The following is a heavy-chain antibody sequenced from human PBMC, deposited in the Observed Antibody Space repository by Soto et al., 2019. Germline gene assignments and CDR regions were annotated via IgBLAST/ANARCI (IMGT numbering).Heavy chain of an antibody. Sequence: PSETLSLTCTVSGDAMTRHYWGWIRQPPGKGLEWIGSIYYSGSTYYNPSLKSRVTISVDTSKNQFSLKLSSVTAADTAVYYCARDSRFGELYFDYWGQGTLVTVSS. CDR1: GDAMTRHY. D-gene: IGHD3-10*01. V-gene: IGHV4-39*02. J-gene: IGHJ4*02. CDR3: ARDSRFGELYFDY. CDR2: IYYSGST.